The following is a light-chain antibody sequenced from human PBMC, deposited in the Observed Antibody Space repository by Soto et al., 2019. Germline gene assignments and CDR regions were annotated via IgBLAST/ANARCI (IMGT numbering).Light chain of an antibody. Sequence: EIVLTQSPGTLSLSPGERATLSCRASQSVRSTYLAWYQQKPGQAPRLLIHGASSRATGIPDRFSGSGSGTDFTLTISRLEPEDFAVYYRQYYSSSLSITFGQGTRLDIK. J-gene: IGKJ5*01. CDR1: QSVRSTY. CDR3: QYYSSSLSIT. V-gene: IGKV3-20*01. CDR2: GAS.